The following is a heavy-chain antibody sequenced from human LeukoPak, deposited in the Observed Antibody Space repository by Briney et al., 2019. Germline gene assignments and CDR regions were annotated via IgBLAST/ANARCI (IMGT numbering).Heavy chain of an antibody. J-gene: IGHJ6*03. CDR1: GYTFTGYY. Sequence: ASVKVSCKASGYTFTGYYMHWVRQAPGQGLEWMGWINPNSGGTNYAQKLQGRVTMTTDTSTSTAYMELRSLRSDDTAVYYCARGDYYYYYMDVWGKGTTVTISS. CDR3: ARGDYYYYYMDV. CDR2: INPNSGGT. V-gene: IGHV1-2*02.